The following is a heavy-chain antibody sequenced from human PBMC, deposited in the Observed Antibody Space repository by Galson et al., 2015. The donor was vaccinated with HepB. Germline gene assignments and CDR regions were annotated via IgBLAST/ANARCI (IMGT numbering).Heavy chain of an antibody. CDR3: ARPTVTTWNWFDP. Sequence: LSLTCTVSGGSISSYSWSWIRQPPGKGLEWIGYIYNTGSTNYNPSLKSRVTISVDTSKNQFSLKLNSVTAADTAVYYCARPTVTTWNWFDPWGQGTLVTVSS. V-gene: IGHV4-59*01. J-gene: IGHJ5*02. CDR2: IYNTGST. CDR1: GGSISSYS. D-gene: IGHD4-17*01.